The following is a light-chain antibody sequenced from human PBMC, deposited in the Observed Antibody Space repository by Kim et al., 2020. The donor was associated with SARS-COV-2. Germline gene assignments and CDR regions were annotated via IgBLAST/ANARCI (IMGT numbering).Light chain of an antibody. CDR3: QVWDTGSDHPI. Sequence: APGKTARITCGENSIGLQSVHWYQQKPGQAPVLVIYYDTDRPSGIPERSSGSNSGNTATLTISRVEAGDEADYYCQVWDTGSDHPIFGGGTQLTVL. CDR2: YDT. J-gene: IGLJ2*01. CDR1: SIGLQS. V-gene: IGLV3-21*04.